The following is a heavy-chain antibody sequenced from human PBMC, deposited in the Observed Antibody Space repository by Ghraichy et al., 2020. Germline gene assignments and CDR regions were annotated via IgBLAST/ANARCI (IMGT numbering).Heavy chain of an antibody. D-gene: IGHD3-10*01. CDR1: GFTFSSYW. J-gene: IGHJ5*02. V-gene: IGHV3-7*04. Sequence: GESLNISCAASGFTFSSYWMSWVRQAPGKGLEWVANIKQDGSEKYYVDSVKGRFTISRDNAKNSLYLQMNSLRAEDTAVYYCARPSITMVRGVIPRTDWFDPWGQGTLVTVSS. CDR3: ARPSITMVRGVIPRTDWFDP. CDR2: IKQDGSEK.